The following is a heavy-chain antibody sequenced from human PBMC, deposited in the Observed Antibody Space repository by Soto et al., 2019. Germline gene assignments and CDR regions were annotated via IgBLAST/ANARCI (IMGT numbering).Heavy chain of an antibody. CDR2: ISAYNGNT. Sequence: QVQLVQSGAEVKKPGASVKVSCKASGYTFTSYGISWVRQAPGQGLEWLGWISAYNGNTNYAQKLQGRVTMTTDTSTSTAYMELSSLKSDATAVYYCARDSTAARPRDDAFDIWGQGTMVTVSS. J-gene: IGHJ3*02. V-gene: IGHV1-18*01. D-gene: IGHD6-6*01. CDR1: GYTFTSYG. CDR3: ARDSTAARPRDDAFDI.